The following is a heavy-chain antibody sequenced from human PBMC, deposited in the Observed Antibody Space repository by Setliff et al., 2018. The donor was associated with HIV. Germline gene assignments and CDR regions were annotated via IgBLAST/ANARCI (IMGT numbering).Heavy chain of an antibody. Sequence: SETLSLTCAVSGGSISSSNWRSWVRQPPGKGLEWIGSIYHTGRTYYNRSLESRLTISIDTSKNQFSLKLTSVTAADTAMYYCASRIYYYDESRVLREEGFVPWGQGTLVTVSS. J-gene: IGHJ5*02. D-gene: IGHD3-22*01. V-gene: IGHV4-4*02. CDR3: ASRIYYYDESRVLREEGFVP. CDR2: IYHTGRT. CDR1: GGSISSSNW.